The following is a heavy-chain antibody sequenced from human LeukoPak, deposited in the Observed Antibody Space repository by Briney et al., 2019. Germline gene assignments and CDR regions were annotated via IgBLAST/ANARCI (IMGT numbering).Heavy chain of an antibody. J-gene: IGHJ4*02. V-gene: IGHV1-69*04. Sequence: SVKVSCTASGGTFSSYAISWVRQAPGQGLEWMGRIIPILGIANYAQKFQGRVTITADKSTSTAYMELSSLRSEDTAVYYCARDPDTAMVDYWGQGTLVTVSS. D-gene: IGHD5-18*01. CDR1: GGTFSSYA. CDR3: ARDPDTAMVDY. CDR2: IIPILGIA.